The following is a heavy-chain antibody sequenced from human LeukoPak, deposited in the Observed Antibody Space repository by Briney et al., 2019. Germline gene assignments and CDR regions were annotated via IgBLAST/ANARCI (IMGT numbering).Heavy chain of an antibody. CDR2: IIPILGIA. J-gene: IGHJ6*02. Sequence: SVKVSCKASGGTFSSYAISWVRQAPGQGLEWMGRIIPILGIANYAQKFQGRVTITADKSTSTAYMELSRLRSDDTAVYYCARDEWLRFSVALDYYYYGMDVWGQGTTVTVSS. CDR3: ARDEWLRFSVALDYYYYGMDV. D-gene: IGHD5-12*01. CDR1: GGTFSSYA. V-gene: IGHV1-69*04.